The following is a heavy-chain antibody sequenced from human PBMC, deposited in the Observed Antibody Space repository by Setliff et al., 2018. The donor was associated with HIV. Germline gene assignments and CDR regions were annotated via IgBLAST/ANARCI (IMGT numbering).Heavy chain of an antibody. CDR1: GGTFSTYA. V-gene: IGHV1-69*13. D-gene: IGHD3-3*01. J-gene: IGHJ6*02. CDR3: ARDLRDGFEEWFSTLDDGMDV. Sequence: SVKVSCKASGGTFSTYAINWVRQAPGQGLEWLGGIIPIFGTANYAQKFQGRVTIPADESTSTAYMELSSLRSEDTAVYYCARDLRDGFEEWFSTLDDGMDVWGQGTTVTVSS. CDR2: IIPIFGTA.